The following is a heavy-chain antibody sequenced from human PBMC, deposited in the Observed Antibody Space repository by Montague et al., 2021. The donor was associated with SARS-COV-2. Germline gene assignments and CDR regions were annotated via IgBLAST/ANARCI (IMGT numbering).Heavy chain of an antibody. J-gene: IGHJ4*02. CDR1: GFTFSSYG. V-gene: IGHV3-33*01. CDR2: IWYDGSNK. Sequence: SLRLSLSASGFTFSSYGMHWVRQAPGKGLEWVAVIWYDGSNKYYADSVKGRFTISRDNSKNTLYLQMNSLRAEDTAVYYCASPRYYYGSGSYSSLDYWGQGTLVTVSS. CDR3: ASPRYYYGSGSYSSLDY. D-gene: IGHD3-10*01.